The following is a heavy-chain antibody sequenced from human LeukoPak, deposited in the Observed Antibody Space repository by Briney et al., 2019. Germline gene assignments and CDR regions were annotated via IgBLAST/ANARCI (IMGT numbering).Heavy chain of an antibody. CDR3: ARDTAMGDFDY. V-gene: IGHV4-59*01. D-gene: IGHD5-18*01. J-gene: IGHJ4*02. Sequence: PSETLSLTCAVYGGSFSGYYWSWIRQPPGKGLEWIGYIYYSGSTNYNPSLKSRVTISVDTSKNQFSLKLSSVTAADTAVYYCARDTAMGDFDYWGQGTLVTVSS. CDR2: IYYSGST. CDR1: GGSFSGYY.